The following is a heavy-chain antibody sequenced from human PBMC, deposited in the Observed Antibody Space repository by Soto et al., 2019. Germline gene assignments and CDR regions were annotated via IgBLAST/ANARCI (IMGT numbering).Heavy chain of an antibody. Sequence: PSETLSLTCTVSGGSISSSNYYWGWIRQPPGKGLEWIGNIYYSGSTYYNPSLKSRVTISVDTSKNHFSLKLSSVTAADTAVYYCARTYSSDYGDWFDPWGQGTLVTVSS. D-gene: IGHD6-19*01. CDR3: ARTYSSDYGDWFDP. V-gene: IGHV4-39*02. J-gene: IGHJ5*02. CDR1: GGSISSSNYY. CDR2: IYYSGST.